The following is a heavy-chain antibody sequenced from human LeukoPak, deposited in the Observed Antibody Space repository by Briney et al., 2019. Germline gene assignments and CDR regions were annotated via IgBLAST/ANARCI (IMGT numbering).Heavy chain of an antibody. CDR2: INPNSGGT. CDR1: GYTFTGYY. Sequence: GASVKVSCKASGYTFTGYYMHWVRQAPGQGLEWMGRINPNSGGTNYAQKFQGRVTMTRDTSISTAYMELSRLRSDDTAVYYCARDLSTMVRGVIGLGYWGQGTPVTVSS. CDR3: ARDLSTMVRGVIGLGY. D-gene: IGHD3-10*01. J-gene: IGHJ4*02. V-gene: IGHV1-2*06.